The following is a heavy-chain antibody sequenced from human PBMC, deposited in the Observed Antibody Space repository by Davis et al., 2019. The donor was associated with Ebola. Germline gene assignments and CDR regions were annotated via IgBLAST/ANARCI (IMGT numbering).Heavy chain of an antibody. Sequence: PGGSLRLSCAASGFTFSDYYMSWIRQAPGKGLEWVSYISSSSSTIYYADSVKGRFTISRDNAKNSLYLQMNSLRAEDTAVYYCARDRIVVVPAAKAIDYWGQGTLVTVSS. CDR2: ISSSSSTI. J-gene: IGHJ4*02. CDR1: GFTFSDYY. V-gene: IGHV3-11*04. D-gene: IGHD2-2*01. CDR3: ARDRIVVVPAAKAIDY.